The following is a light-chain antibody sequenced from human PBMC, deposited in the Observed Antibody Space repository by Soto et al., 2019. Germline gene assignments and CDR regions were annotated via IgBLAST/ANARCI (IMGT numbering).Light chain of an antibody. CDR2: GTS. CDR3: QQYGSSIT. V-gene: IGKV3-20*01. Sequence: DIVLTHSPGTLSLSPGERATLSCRASQSVPRRYLAWYQQKPGQAPRLLIYGTSSRATGIPDRFSGSGSGTDFTLTISRLEPEDFAVFYCQQYGSSITFGQGTRLEIK. CDR1: QSVPRRY. J-gene: IGKJ5*01.